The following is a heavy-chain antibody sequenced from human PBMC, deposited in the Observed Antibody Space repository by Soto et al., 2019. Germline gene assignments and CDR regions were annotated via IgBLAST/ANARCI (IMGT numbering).Heavy chain of an antibody. D-gene: IGHD5-12*01. J-gene: IGHJ3*02. Sequence: SETLSLTCAVYGGSLSGYYCSWIRQPTGKGLEWIGEINHSGRTNYNPSLMSRVIISVDTSKNQCSLKLSSGTVADTAVYYCARGGGDKRWLQKKGAAFDNWGQGTMVTVS. V-gene: IGHV4-34*01. CDR2: INHSGRT. CDR3: ARGGGDKRWLQKKGAAFDN. CDR1: GGSLSGYY.